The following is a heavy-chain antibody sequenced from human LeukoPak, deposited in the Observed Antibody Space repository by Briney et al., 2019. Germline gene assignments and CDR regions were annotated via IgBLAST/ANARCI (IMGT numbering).Heavy chain of an antibody. D-gene: IGHD5-18*01. J-gene: IGHJ4*02. V-gene: IGHV4-38-2*01. Sequence: SETLSLTCAVSGYSISSGYYCGWIRQPPGKGLEWIGSIYHSGTTYYNPSLKTRVTISLDTSKYQFSLRLSSVTAADTDVYYCASLDPSMGTNYWGQATLVTVST. CDR1: GYSISSGYY. CDR2: IYHSGTT. CDR3: ASLDPSMGTNY.